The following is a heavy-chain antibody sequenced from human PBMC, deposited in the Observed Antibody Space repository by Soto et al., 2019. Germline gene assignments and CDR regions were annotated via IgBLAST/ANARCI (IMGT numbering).Heavy chain of an antibody. D-gene: IGHD2-15*01. CDR3: ARGYCSGGSCYWGGWFDP. J-gene: IGHJ5*02. Sequence: QVQLQESGPGLVKPSQTLSLTCTVSGGSISSGDYYWSWIRQPPGKGLEWIGYIYYSGSTYYNPSLKSRVTISVDTSKNQFSLKLSSVTAADTAVYYWARGYCSGGSCYWGGWFDPWGQGTLVTVSS. CDR1: GGSISSGDYY. CDR2: IYYSGST. V-gene: IGHV4-30-4*01.